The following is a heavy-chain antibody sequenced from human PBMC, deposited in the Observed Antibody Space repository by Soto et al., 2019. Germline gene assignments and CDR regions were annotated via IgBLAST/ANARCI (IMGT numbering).Heavy chain of an antibody. J-gene: IGHJ6*02. CDR3: ARVASVAVAGIYYYYYSGMAV. D-gene: IGHD6-19*01. CDR2: IYHSGST. CDR1: WGSSVGSSG. V-gene: IGHV4-4*02. Sequence: VVWGSSVGSSGWSWVNKPPGKGLEWIGEIYHSGSTNYNPSLKSRVTISVDKSKNQFSLKLSSVTAADTAVYYCARVASVAVAGIYYYYYSGMAVWGQGTTVTVSS.